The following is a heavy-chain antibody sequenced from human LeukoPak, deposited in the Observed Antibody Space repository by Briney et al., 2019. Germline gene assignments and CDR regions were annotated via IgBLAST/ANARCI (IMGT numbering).Heavy chain of an antibody. Sequence: PGGSLRLSCGASGFTFSDFAMSWVRLATGKGLEWVSSIEKDASRAYYADSVRGRFTVSRDNSKNTLYLQMSSPRVEDTALYYCAKQEGALIQNWCFDHWGLGTLVTVSS. CDR1: GFTFSDFA. J-gene: IGHJ4*02. CDR3: AKQEGALIQNWCFDH. CDR2: IEKDASRA. V-gene: IGHV3-23*03. D-gene: IGHD1-26*01.